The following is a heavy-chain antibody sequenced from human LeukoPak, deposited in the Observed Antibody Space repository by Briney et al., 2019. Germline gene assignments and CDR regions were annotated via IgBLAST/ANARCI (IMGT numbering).Heavy chain of an antibody. D-gene: IGHD3-10*01. CDR3: ARVTMLVRVRAFDI. V-gene: IGHV4-39*07. Sequence: KPSETLSLTCTVSGGSISSSSYYWGWIRQPPGKGLEWIGSIYYSGSTYYNPSLKSRVTISVDTSKNQFSLKLSSVTAADTAVYYCARVTMLVRVRAFDIWGQGTMVTVSS. CDR2: IYYSGST. CDR1: GGSISSSSYY. J-gene: IGHJ3*02.